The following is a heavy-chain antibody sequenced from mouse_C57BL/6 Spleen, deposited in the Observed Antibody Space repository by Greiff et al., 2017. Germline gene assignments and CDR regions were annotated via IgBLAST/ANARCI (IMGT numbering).Heavy chain of an antibody. CDR3: ARVVATDAMDY. CDR1: GFTFSDYG. J-gene: IGHJ4*01. CDR2: ISSGSSTI. Sequence: DVKLVESGGGLVKPGGSLKLSCAASGFTFSDYGMHWVRQAPEKGLEWVAYISSGSSTIYYADTVKGRFTISRDNAKNTLFLQMTSLRSEDTAMYYCARVVATDAMDYWGQGTSVTVSS. D-gene: IGHD1-1*01. V-gene: IGHV5-17*01.